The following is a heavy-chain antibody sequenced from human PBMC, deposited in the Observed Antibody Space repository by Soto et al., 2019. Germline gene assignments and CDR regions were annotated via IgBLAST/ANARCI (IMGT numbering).Heavy chain of an antibody. V-gene: IGHV4-30-2*01. D-gene: IGHD3-10*01. CDR3: ARGGEGSFDI. CDR1: GGSISSGGYS. CDR2: IYHSGST. J-gene: IGHJ3*02. Sequence: QLQLQEFGSGLVKPSQTLSLTCAVSGGSISSGGYSWSWIRQPPGKGLEWIGYIYHSGSTYYNPSLKSRVTISVDRYKNQFSLKLSSVTAADTAVYYCARGGEGSFDIWGQGTMVTVSS.